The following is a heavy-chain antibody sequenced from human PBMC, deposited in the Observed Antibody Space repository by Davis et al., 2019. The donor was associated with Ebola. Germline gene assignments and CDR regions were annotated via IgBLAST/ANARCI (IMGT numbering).Heavy chain of an antibody. Sequence: PGGSLRLSCAASGFTFSSYGMHWVRRAPGKGLEWVAVIWYDGSNKYYADSVKGRFTISRDNSKNTLYLQMNSLRAEDTAVYYCARDDVGSSGWYFDLWGRGTLVTVSS. CDR2: IWYDGSNK. D-gene: IGHD3-22*01. V-gene: IGHV3-33*01. CDR1: GFTFSSYG. J-gene: IGHJ2*01. CDR3: ARDDVGSSGWYFDL.